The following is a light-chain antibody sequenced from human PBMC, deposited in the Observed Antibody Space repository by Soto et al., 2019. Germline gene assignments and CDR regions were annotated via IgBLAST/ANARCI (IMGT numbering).Light chain of an antibody. CDR1: QTVSSY. V-gene: IGKV3-11*01. CDR3: QQRLSWPLT. J-gene: IGKJ1*01. Sequence: EIGMTQSPATLSLSPGERATLSCRASQTVSSYVAWYQQKPGQAPRLLIYDASNRVTGIPARFSGSGSGTDFTLTITSLEPEDFAVYYCQQRLSWPLTFGQGTKVEIK. CDR2: DAS.